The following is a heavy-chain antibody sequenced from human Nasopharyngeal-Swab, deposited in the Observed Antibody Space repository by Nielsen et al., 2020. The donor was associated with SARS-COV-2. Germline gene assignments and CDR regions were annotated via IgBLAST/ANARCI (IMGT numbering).Heavy chain of an antibody. J-gene: IGHJ4*02. CDR3: ASSSSEKRGHDS. D-gene: IGHD6-6*01. CDR1: GRSISGSDW. CDR2: TSPDGGT. Sequence: LETLSLTCAVSGRSISGSDWWSWVRQPPGKGLEWIGETSPDGGTNYNPSLKGRVIVSVDRSKNLFSLSLKSVTAADTAVYYCASSSSEKRGHDSWGQGTLVTVSS. V-gene: IGHV4-4*02.